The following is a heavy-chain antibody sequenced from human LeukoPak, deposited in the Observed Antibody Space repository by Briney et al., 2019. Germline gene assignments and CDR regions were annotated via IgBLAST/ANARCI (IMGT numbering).Heavy chain of an antibody. D-gene: IGHD6-19*01. Sequence: SETLSLTCAVYGGSFSGYYWSWIRQPPGKGREWIGEINHSGSTNSNPSLKSRVTISVDTSKNQFSLKLSSVTAADTAVYYCARGSSVAVAGGSFYYYYYMDVWGKGTTVTVSS. V-gene: IGHV4-34*01. CDR2: INHSGST. CDR1: GGSFSGYY. CDR3: ARGSSVAVAGGSFYYYYYMDV. J-gene: IGHJ6*03.